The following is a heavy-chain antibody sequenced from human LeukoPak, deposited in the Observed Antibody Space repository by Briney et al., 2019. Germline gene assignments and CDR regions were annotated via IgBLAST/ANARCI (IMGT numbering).Heavy chain of an antibody. V-gene: IGHV3-53*01. Sequence: GGSLNLSCPASGSTVRNNTLGWSRQAQGKGLEWVSVIYSGGSTYYADSVKGRFTISRDTSKNTLSLQMNSLRAEDTAVYYCASLSLGHYWGQGTLVTVSS. J-gene: IGHJ4*02. CDR2: IYSGGST. CDR1: GSTVRNNT. D-gene: IGHD6-6*01. CDR3: ASLSLGHY.